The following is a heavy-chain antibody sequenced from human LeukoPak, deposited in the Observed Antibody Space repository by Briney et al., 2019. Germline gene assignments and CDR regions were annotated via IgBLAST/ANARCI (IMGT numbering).Heavy chain of an antibody. J-gene: IGHJ6*03. V-gene: IGHV4-31*03. CDR2: IYYSGNT. D-gene: IGHD2-8*02. Sequence: SETLSLTCTVSGGSVSSGGYYWSWIRQHPGKGLGWIGYIYYSGNTYYNPSLESRLTISLDTSTNQFSLKLGSVTAADTAVYYCATTGYYYYVDVWGKGTTVTVSS. CDR3: ATTGYYYYVDV. CDR1: GGSVSSGGYY.